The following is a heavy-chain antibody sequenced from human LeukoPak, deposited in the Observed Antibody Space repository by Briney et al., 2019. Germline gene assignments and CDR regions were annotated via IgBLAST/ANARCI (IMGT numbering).Heavy chain of an antibody. J-gene: IGHJ3*02. Sequence: SVKVSCKASGGTFSSYAISWVRQAPGQGLEWMGGIIPIFGTANYAQKFQGRVTITTDESTSTAYMELSSLRSDGTAVYYCARDEGGAAGYHDALDIWGQGTKVTVSS. CDR2: IIPIFGTA. V-gene: IGHV1-69*05. CDR3: ARDEGGAAGYHDALDI. CDR1: GGTFSSYA. D-gene: IGHD3-9*01.